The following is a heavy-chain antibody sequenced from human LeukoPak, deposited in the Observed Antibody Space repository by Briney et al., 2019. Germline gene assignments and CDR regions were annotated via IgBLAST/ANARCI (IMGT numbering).Heavy chain of an antibody. CDR1: GYTFTSYY. Sequence: ASVKVSCKASGYTFTSYYMHWVRQAPGQGLEWMGWINPNSGGTNYAQKFQGRVTMTRDTSISTAYMELSRLRSDDTAVYYCARGHIVVVPAALSDWFDPWGQGTLVTVSS. D-gene: IGHD2-2*01. J-gene: IGHJ5*02. CDR2: INPNSGGT. V-gene: IGHV1-2*02. CDR3: ARGHIVVVPAALSDWFDP.